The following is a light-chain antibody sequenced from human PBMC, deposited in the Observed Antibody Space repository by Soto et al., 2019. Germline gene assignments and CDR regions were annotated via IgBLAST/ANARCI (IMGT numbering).Light chain of an antibody. V-gene: IGKV1-39*01. CDR1: QSISSF. CDR3: QQSYSTRYT. Sequence: DIQMTQSPSSLSASVGDRVTITCRASQSISSFLNWYQQKPGKAPKLRIYAASSLQSGVSSRFSGSGSGAHFTLTISSLQPEDSATYYCQQSYSTRYTFGQGTKLEIK. J-gene: IGKJ2*01. CDR2: AAS.